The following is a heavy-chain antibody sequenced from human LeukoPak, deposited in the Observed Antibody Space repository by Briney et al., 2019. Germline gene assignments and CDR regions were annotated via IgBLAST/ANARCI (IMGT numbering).Heavy chain of an antibody. J-gene: IGHJ3*02. CDR1: GFTVSSNY. CDR2: IYSGGST. D-gene: IGHD3-22*01. Sequence: GGSLRLSCAASGFTVSSNYMSWVRQAPGKGLEWVSVIYSGGSTYYADSVKGRFTISRDNSKNTLYLQMNSLRAEDTAVYYCARDFADYYDSSGYSYAFDIWGQGTMVTVSS. V-gene: IGHV3-53*01. CDR3: ARDFADYYDSSGYSYAFDI.